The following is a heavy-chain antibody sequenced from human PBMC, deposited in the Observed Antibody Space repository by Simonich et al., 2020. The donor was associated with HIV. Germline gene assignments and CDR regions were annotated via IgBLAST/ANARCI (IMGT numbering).Heavy chain of an antibody. Sequence: QVQLVESGGGVVQPGRSLRLSCAASGFTFSSYAMHWVRQSPGKGLEWVAVISYDGSNKYYADSVKGRFTISRDKSKNTLYLQMNSRRAEDTAVYYCASGGSISSVWADDYWGQGTLVTVSS. CDR1: GFTFSSYA. J-gene: IGHJ4*02. CDR2: ISYDGSNK. CDR3: ASGGSISSVWADDY. V-gene: IGHV3-30*07. D-gene: IGHD3-16*01.